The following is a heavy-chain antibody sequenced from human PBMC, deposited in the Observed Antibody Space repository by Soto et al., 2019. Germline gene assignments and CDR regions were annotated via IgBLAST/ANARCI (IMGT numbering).Heavy chain of an antibody. CDR2: IWYDGSNK. V-gene: IGHV3-33*01. J-gene: IGHJ4*02. CDR1: GFTFSSYG. Sequence: GGSLRLSCAASGFTFSSYGMHWVRQAPGKGLEWVAVIWYDGSNKYYADSVKGRFTISRDNSKNTLYLQMNSLRAEDTAVYYWARDGTTFEVPVYWGQGTLVNVSS. CDR3: ARDGTTFEVPVY. D-gene: IGHD3-16*01.